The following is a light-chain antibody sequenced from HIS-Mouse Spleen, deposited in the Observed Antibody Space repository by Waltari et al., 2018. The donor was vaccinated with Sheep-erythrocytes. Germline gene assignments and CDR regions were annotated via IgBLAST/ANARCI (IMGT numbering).Light chain of an antibody. Sequence: QSALTQPASVSGSPGQSITISCPGTSSDVGSYNLASWYQQHPGKTPKLMIYEGSKRPSGVSNRFSGSKSGSTASLTISGLQAEDEADYYCCSYAGSSTPWVFGGGTKLTVL. CDR1: SSDVGSYNL. J-gene: IGLJ3*02. CDR3: CSYAGSSTPWV. CDR2: EGS. V-gene: IGLV2-23*01.